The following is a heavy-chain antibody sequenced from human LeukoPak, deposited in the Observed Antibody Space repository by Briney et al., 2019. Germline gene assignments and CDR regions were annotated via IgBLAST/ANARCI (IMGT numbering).Heavy chain of an antibody. D-gene: IGHD1-14*01. CDR1: GFTSSSYA. CDR3: AREKNRNYFDY. V-gene: IGHV3-30*04. CDR2: ISYDGSNK. J-gene: IGHJ4*02. Sequence: PGRSLRLSCAASGFTSSSYAMHWVRQAPGKGLEWVAVISYDGSNKYYADSVKGRFTISRDNSKNTLYLQMNSLRAEDTAVYYCAREKNRNYFDYWGQGTLVTVSS.